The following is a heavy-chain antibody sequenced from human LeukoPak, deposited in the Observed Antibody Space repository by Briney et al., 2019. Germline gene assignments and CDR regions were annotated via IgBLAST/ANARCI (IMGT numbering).Heavy chain of an antibody. Sequence: SETLSLTCTVSGASISNSDYYWGWIRQPPGEGLEWIGSVDDSGGTYYNPSLKGRVTIAVDTSQKQVSLKVNSVTAADTAVYYCARRSNKGPYSYITNDYWGQGTLVTVSS. CDR2: VDDSGGT. V-gene: IGHV4-39*01. CDR1: GASISNSDYY. J-gene: IGHJ4*02. CDR3: ARRSNKGPYSYITNDY. D-gene: IGHD5-18*01.